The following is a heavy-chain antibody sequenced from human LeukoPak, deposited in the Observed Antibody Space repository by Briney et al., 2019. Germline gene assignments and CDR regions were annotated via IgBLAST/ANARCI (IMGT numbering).Heavy chain of an antibody. CDR3: ARHVAAVGPYPHAFEI. Sequence: SGTLSLTCAVSGGSISSSNWWSWVRQPPGKGLEWIGEIYHSGSTNYNPSLKSRVTISVDKSKNQFSLKLRSVTAADTALYYCARHVAAVGPYPHAFEIWGQGTMVTVSS. V-gene: IGHV4-4*02. CDR2: IYHSGST. D-gene: IGHD6-13*01. J-gene: IGHJ3*02. CDR1: GGSISSSNW.